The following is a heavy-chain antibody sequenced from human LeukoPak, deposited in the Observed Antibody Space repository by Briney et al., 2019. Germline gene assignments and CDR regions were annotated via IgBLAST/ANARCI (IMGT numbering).Heavy chain of an antibody. CDR2: IYPGDSDT. CDR3: ARHPRPGIQLSHMDV. D-gene: IGHD5-24*01. CDR1: GYTFTTYW. V-gene: IGHV5-51*01. Sequence: PGESLKISCKGSGYTFTTYWIAWVRQMPGKGLEYMGIIYPGDSDTKYSPSFQGQVTISGDKSISTAYLQWSSLKAPDTAIYYCARHPRPGIQLSHMDVWGQGTTVTVSS. J-gene: IGHJ6*02.